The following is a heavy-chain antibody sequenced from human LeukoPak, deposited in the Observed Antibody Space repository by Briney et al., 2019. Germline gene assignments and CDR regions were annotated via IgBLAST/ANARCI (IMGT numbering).Heavy chain of an antibody. CDR2: ISGSGGST. CDR3: AKRIMGATKCFDP. V-gene: IGHV3-23*01. D-gene: IGHD1-26*01. J-gene: IGHJ5*02. Sequence: QPGGSLRLSCAASGFTSSSYAMSWVRQAPGKGLEWVSTISGSGGSTYYADSVKGRFTISRDNSKNTLDLQMNSLRAEDTAVYYCAKRIMGATKCFDPWGQGTLVTVSS. CDR1: GFTSSSYA.